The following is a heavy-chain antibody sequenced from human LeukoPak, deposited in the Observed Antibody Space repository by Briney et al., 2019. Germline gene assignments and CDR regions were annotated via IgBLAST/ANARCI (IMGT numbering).Heavy chain of an antibody. J-gene: IGHJ4*02. V-gene: IGHV3-66*02. Sequence: PGGSLRLSCAASGFTVSSNYMSWVRQAPGKGLEWVSVIYSGGSTYYADSVKGRFTISRDNSKNTRYLQMNSLRAEDTAVYYCARDPLAQDYDGDYWGQGTLVTVSS. CDR3: ARDPLAQDYDGDY. CDR2: IYSGGST. D-gene: IGHD4-23*01. CDR1: GFTVSSNY.